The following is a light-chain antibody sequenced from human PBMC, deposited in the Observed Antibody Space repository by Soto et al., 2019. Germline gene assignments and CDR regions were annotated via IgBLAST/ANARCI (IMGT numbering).Light chain of an antibody. CDR1: SSDVGGYNY. CDR2: DVS. CDR3: GSYTSSSTVV. J-gene: IGLJ2*01. Sequence: QSALTQHASVSGSPGQSITISCTGTSSDVGGYNYVSWYQQHPGQAPKLVIYDVSNRPSGGSHRFSGSTSGNTASLTISGLQTEDEAAYYFGSYTSSSTVVFGAGTKLTVL. V-gene: IGLV2-14*01.